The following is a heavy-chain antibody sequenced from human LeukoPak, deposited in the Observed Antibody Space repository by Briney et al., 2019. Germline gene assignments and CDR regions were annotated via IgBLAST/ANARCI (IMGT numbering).Heavy chain of an antibody. CDR1: GDSVSSNSAA. V-gene: IGHV6-1*01. CDR2: TYYRSKWYN. D-gene: IGHD6-13*01. J-gene: IGHJ6*03. CDR3: ARVSRIAAAGLINYYYYMDV. Sequence: SQTLSLTCAISGDSVSSNSAAWNWIRQSPSRGLEWLGRTYYRSKWYNDYAVSVKSRITINPDTSKNQFSLQLNSVTPEDTAVYYCARVSRIAAAGLINYYYYMDVWGKGTTVTVSS.